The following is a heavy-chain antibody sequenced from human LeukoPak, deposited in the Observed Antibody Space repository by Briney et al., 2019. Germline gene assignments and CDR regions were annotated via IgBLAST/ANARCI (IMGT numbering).Heavy chain of an antibody. J-gene: IGHJ5*02. CDR2: MDPNSGNT. CDR1: GYTFTSYD. D-gene: IGHD3-9*01. CDR3: ARDSPDILTGYFHEGDWFDP. Sequence: GASVKVSCKASGYTFTSYDINWVRQATGQGLEWMGWMDPNSGNTGYAQKFQGRVTMTRNTSISTAYMELSRLRSDDTAVYYCARDSPDILTGYFHEGDWFDPWGQGTLVTVSS. V-gene: IGHV1-8*01.